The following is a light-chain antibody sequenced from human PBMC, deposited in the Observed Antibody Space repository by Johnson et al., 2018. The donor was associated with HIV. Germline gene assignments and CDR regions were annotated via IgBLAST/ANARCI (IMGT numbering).Light chain of an antibody. CDR1: SSNIGRNY. CDR2: DNN. J-gene: IGLJ1*01. Sequence: QPVLTQPPSVSAAPGQKVTISCYGSSSNIGRNYVSWYQQLPGTAPKLLIFDNNKRPSGIPDRFSASKSGTSATLGITGLQTGDEADYYCGTWDSSLSAYVFGTGTKVTVL. V-gene: IGLV1-51*01. CDR3: GTWDSSLSAYV.